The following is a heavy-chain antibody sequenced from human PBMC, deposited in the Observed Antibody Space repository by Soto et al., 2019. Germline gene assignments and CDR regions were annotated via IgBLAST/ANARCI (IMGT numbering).Heavy chain of an antibody. D-gene: IGHD3-10*01. CDR2: ISGHNGDT. Sequence: AALKVSCKASRYTYARYGSDWVRQAPGQGLEWMGWISGHNGDTKYVQKFQGRFIISRDNSNNTVYLQMNSLRPEDTAVYYCAKDQLYYGSPGDWIDPWGQGTLVTV. J-gene: IGHJ5*02. CDR3: AKDQLYYGSPGDWIDP. CDR1: RYTYARYG. V-gene: IGHV1-18*01.